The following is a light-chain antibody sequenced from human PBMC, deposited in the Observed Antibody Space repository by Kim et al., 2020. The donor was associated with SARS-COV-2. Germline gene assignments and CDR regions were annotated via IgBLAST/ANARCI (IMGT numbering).Light chain of an antibody. J-gene: IGLJ3*02. Sequence: QAVVTQEPSLTVSPGGTVTLTCGSSTGAVTSGHYPYWFQQKPGQAPRTLIYDTSNKHSWTPARFSGSLLGGKAVLTLSGAQPEDEAEYYCLLSYSGARARVFGGGTQLTVL. CDR3: LLSYSGARARV. V-gene: IGLV7-46*01. CDR2: DTS. CDR1: TGAVTSGHY.